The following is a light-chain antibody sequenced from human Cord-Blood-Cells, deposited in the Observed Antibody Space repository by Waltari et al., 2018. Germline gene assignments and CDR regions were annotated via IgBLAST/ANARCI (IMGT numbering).Light chain of an antibody. CDR1: QCVSSY. CDR3: QQRSNWLT. CDR2: DAS. V-gene: IGKV3-11*01. Sequence: EIVLTQSPATLSLSPEERSPLSCRASQCVSSYLAWYQQKPGQAPRLLIYDASNRATGIPARFSGSGSGTDFTLTISSLEPEDFAVYYCQQRSNWLTFGGGTKVEIK. J-gene: IGKJ4*01.